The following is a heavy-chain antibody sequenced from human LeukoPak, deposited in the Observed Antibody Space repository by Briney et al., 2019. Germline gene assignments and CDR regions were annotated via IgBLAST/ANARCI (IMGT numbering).Heavy chain of an antibody. CDR1: GFSFSSYR. CDR3: AAEGIDV. J-gene: IGHJ6*04. Sequence: QPGGSLRLSCAASGFSFSSYRMNWVRQAPGKGLEWVSYISSSSSTIYYADSVKGRFTVSRDNAKNSLYLQMNSLRAEDTAVYYCAAEGIDVWGKGTTVTVSS. V-gene: IGHV3-48*01. CDR2: ISSSSSTI.